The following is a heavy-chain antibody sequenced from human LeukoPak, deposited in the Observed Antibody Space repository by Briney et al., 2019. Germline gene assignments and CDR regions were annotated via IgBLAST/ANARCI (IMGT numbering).Heavy chain of an antibody. CDR2: IYYSGST. CDR3: ARGVRAAIPY. Sequence: SESLSLTCTVSGGSISSSSYYWGWLRQPPGTGLEWIGSIYYSGSTYYNPSLKSRVTISVDTSKNQFSLKLSSVTAADTAVYYCARGVRAAIPYWGQGTLVTVSS. CDR1: GGSISSSSYY. V-gene: IGHV4-39*07. D-gene: IGHD2-2*02. J-gene: IGHJ4*02.